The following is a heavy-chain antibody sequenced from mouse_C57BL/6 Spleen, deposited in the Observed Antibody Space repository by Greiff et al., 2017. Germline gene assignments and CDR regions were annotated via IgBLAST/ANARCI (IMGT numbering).Heavy chain of an antibody. CDR2: ISSGGDYI. V-gene: IGHV5-9-1*02. Sequence: EVHLVESGEGLVKPGGSLKLSCAASGFTFSSYAMSWVRQTPEKRLEWVAYISSGGDYIYYADTVKGRFTISRDNARNTLYLQMSSLKSEDTAMYYCTRIPSYYYGSRTDAMDYWGQGTSVTVSS. CDR3: TRIPSYYYGSRTDAMDY. J-gene: IGHJ4*01. D-gene: IGHD1-1*01. CDR1: GFTFSSYA.